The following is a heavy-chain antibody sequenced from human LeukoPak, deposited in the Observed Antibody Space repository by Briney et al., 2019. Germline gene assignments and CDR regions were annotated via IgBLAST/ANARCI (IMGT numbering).Heavy chain of an antibody. Sequence: SETLSLTCTVSGGSISSSSYYWGWIRQPPGKGLEWIGSIYYSGSTYRNPSLKSRVTISVDTSKNQFSLKLSSVTAADTAVYYCARRGSSSWYGWFDPWGQGTLVTVSS. CDR3: ARRGSSSWYGWFDP. CDR2: IYYSGST. V-gene: IGHV4-39*01. D-gene: IGHD6-13*01. CDR1: GGSISSSSYY. J-gene: IGHJ5*02.